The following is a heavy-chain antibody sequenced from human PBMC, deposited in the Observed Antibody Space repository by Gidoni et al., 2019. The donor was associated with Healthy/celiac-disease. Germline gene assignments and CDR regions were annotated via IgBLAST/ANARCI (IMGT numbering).Heavy chain of an antibody. CDR1: GFTFSSYS. V-gene: IGHV3-21*01. J-gene: IGHJ4*02. Sequence: EVQLVESGGGLVKPGGSLRLSCAASGFTFSSYSMNWVRQAPGKGLEGVSSISSSSSYIYYADSVKGRFTISRDNAKNSLYLQMNSLRAEDTAVYYCARDLRGGVPAAMLFSGGQGTLVTVSS. CDR2: ISSSSSYI. CDR3: ARDLRGGVPAAMLFS. D-gene: IGHD2-2*01.